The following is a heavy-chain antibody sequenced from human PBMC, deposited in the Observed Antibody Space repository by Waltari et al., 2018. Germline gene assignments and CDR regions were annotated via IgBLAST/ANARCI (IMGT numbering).Heavy chain of an antibody. Sequence: QVQLVQSGAEVKKPGASVKVSCKVSGYTLTELSMHWVRPAPGQGLEWRGGLSPEKGETNYDQKFQGRVTMTEDTSTDTAYMELSSLRSEDTAVYYCATEDSSGYYPLGYWGQGTLVTVSS. D-gene: IGHD3-22*01. CDR3: ATEDSSGYYPLGY. CDR1: GYTLTELS. V-gene: IGHV1-24*01. J-gene: IGHJ4*02. CDR2: LSPEKGET.